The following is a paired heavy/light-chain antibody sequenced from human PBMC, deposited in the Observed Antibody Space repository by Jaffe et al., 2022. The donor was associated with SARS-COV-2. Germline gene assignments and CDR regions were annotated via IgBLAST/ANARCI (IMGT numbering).Heavy chain of an antibody. CDR3: VRDPFTSGH. V-gene: IGHV3-48*02. CDR1: GFTFSTDS. D-gene: IGHD6-25*01. J-gene: IGHJ4*02. Sequence: EVHLVESGGGLVQPGGSLRLSCAASGFTFSTDSMNWVRQAPGKGLEWISYISSSTYTIYYADSVKGRFTISRDNAKDSLYLQMNSLRDEDSAVYYCVRDPFTSGHWGQGTLVTVSS. CDR2: ISSSTYTI.
Light chain of an antibody. CDR3: QTYYSAPKT. V-gene: IGKV1-27*01. CDR1: QDIYNH. J-gene: IGKJ1*01. CDR2: GAS. Sequence: DIQMTQSPSSLSASVGDKVTITCRASQDIYNHLAWYQQKPGKVPKLLIYGASTLQSGVPSRLSGSGSGTDFTLTITSLQPEDVATYYCQTYYSAPKTFGQGTKVEIK.